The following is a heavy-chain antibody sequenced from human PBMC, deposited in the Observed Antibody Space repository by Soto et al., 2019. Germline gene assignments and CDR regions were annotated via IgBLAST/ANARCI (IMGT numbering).Heavy chain of an antibody. CDR1: GYTLTELS. J-gene: IGHJ5*02. D-gene: IGHD4-17*01. V-gene: IGHV1-24*01. Sequence: ASVKVSCKVSGYTLTELSMHWVRQAPGKGLERMGGFDPEDGETIYAQKFQGRVTMTEDTSTDTAYMELSSLRSEDTALYYCATTIKPYGDYNPHWFDPWGQGTLVTVSS. CDR3: ATTIKPYGDYNPHWFDP. CDR2: FDPEDGET.